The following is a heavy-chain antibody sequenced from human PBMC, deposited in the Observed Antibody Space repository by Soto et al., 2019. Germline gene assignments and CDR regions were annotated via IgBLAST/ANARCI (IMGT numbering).Heavy chain of an antibody. J-gene: IGHJ5*02. Sequence: SETLSLTCAVSGYSITGGYYWGWIRQPPGKGLEWIGSIYHSGSTYYNPSLKSRVTISVDTSENQFSLKLSSVTAADTAMYYCARDSSSLDPWGQGTLVTVSS. CDR1: GYSITGGYY. D-gene: IGHD6-13*01. CDR2: IYHSGST. CDR3: ARDSSSLDP. V-gene: IGHV4-38-2*02.